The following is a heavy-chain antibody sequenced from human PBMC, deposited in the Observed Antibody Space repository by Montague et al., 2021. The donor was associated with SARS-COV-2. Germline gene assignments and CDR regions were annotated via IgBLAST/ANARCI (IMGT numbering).Heavy chain of an antibody. Sequence: SETLSLTCSVSSGSVNINNFYWGWIRQAPGKGLEWIGNVYYSGITYYSPSLKSRVSISVDKSKNQFSPKLSSVTAADTAVYYCARHPLGYCSSTSCYVGWGQGTLVTVSS. CDR3: ARHPLGYCSSTSCYVG. D-gene: IGHD2-2*01. CDR2: VYYSGIT. V-gene: IGHV4-39*01. CDR1: SGSVNINNFY. J-gene: IGHJ4*02.